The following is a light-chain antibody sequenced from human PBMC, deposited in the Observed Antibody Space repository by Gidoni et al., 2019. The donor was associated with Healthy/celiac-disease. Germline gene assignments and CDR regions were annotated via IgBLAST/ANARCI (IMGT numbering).Light chain of an antibody. Sequence: IVMTQSPDSLAVSLGERATINCKSSQSVLYSSNNKNYLAWYQQKPGHPPKLLIYWASTRESWVPDRFSGSGSGTDFTLTISSLQAEDVAVYYCQQYYSTWTFXQXTKVEIK. CDR3: QQYYSTWT. V-gene: IGKV4-1*01. CDR1: QSVLYSSNNKNY. CDR2: WAS. J-gene: IGKJ1*01.